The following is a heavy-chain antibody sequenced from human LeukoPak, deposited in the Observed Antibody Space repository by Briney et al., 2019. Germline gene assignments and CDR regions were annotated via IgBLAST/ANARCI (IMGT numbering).Heavy chain of an antibody. V-gene: IGHV3-64*01. J-gene: IGHJ4*01. Sequence: GGSLRLSCAASGFIFTNYVMHWVRQAPGKGLESVSAISGDGGRTHYTNFVKGRFTISRDNSKNALYLQMGSLRPEDMGIYYCAREPAVGTADFWGHGTLVTVAS. D-gene: IGHD6-13*01. CDR3: AREPAVGTADF. CDR1: GFIFTNYV. CDR2: ISGDGGRT.